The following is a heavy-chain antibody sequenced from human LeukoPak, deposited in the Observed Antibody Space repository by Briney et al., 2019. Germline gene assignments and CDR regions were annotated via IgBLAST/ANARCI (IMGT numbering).Heavy chain of an antibody. D-gene: IGHD6-13*01. Sequence: PGGSLRLSCAASGFTFSSYDMHWVRQATGKGLEWVSAIGTAGDTYYPGSVKGRFTISRENAKNSLYLQMNSLRAGDTAVYYCARGGPGIAAAGLGPWGQGTLVTVSS. J-gene: IGHJ5*02. V-gene: IGHV3-13*01. CDR3: ARGGPGIAAAGLGP. CDR1: GFTFSSYD. CDR2: IGTAGDT.